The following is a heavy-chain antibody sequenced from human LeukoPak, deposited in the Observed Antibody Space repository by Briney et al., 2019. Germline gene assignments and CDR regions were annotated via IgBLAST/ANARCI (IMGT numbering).Heavy chain of an antibody. J-gene: IGHJ3*02. CDR1: GGTFSSYA. Sequence: ASVKVSCKASGGTFSSYAISWVRQAPGQGLEWMGRIIPIFGTANYAQKFQGRVTITTDESTSTAYMELSSLRSEDTAVYYCARVGVLGIAAAGPRGAFDIWGQGTMVTVSS. CDR3: ARVGVLGIAAAGPRGAFDI. D-gene: IGHD6-13*01. V-gene: IGHV1-69*05. CDR2: IIPIFGTA.